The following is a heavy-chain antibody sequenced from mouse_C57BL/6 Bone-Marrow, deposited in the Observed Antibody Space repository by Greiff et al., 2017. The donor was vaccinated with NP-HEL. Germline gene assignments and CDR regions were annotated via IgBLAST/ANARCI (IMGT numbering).Heavy chain of an antibody. D-gene: IGHD1-1*01. J-gene: IGHJ2*01. Sequence: EVKVEESGEGLVKPGGSLKLSCAASGFTFSSYAMSWVRQTPEKRLEWVAYISSGGDYIYYADTVKGRFTISRDNARNTLYLQMSSLKSEDTAMYYCTRDYGSLDYWGQGTTLTVSS. CDR1: GFTFSSYA. V-gene: IGHV5-9-1*02. CDR2: ISSGGDYI. CDR3: TRDYGSLDY.